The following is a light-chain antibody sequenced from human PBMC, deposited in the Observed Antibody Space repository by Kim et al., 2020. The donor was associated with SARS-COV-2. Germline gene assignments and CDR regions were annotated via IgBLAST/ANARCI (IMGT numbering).Light chain of an antibody. V-gene: IGLV4-60*03. Sequence: QPVLTQSSSASASLGSSVKLTCTLSSGHSAYIIAWHQQQPGKAPRYLMKLEGSGSYNKGSGVPDRFSGSSSGADRSLTISNLQSEDEADYYCETWDSNTRVFGGGTQLTVL. CDR1: SGHSAYI. CDR3: ETWDSNTRV. CDR2: LEGSGSY. J-gene: IGLJ3*02.